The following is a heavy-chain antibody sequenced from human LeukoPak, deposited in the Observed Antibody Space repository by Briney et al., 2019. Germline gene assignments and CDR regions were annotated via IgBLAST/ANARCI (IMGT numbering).Heavy chain of an antibody. D-gene: IGHD6-13*01. V-gene: IGHV3-23*01. CDR2: ISGGST. CDR1: GFTFRNYA. J-gene: IGHJ6*02. CDR3: ARDRAAAGNYYYYYGTDV. Sequence: GGSLRLSCAASGFTFRNYAMSWVRQAPGKGLGWVSAISGGSTYYADSVKGRFTISRDNAKNTLYLQMNSPRAEDTAVYYCARDRAAAGNYYYYYGTDVWGQGTTVTVSS.